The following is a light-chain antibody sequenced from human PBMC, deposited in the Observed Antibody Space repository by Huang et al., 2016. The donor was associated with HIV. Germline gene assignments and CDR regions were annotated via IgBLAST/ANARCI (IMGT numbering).Light chain of an antibody. CDR2: AAS. V-gene: IGKV3-15*01. CDR1: QNVGSN. Sequence: EVLMTQSPDILSVSPGDRATFSCRASQNVGSNLAWYQQRPGQAPRLLLYAASTRATGVPARFSGGGSGTEFTLTISRLQSEDFATYDCQQYNTWPPWAFGQGTTVEI. CDR3: QQYNTWPPWA. J-gene: IGKJ1*01.